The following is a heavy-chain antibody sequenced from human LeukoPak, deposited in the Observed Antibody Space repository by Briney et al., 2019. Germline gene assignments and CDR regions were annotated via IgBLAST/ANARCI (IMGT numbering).Heavy chain of an antibody. CDR2: ISSSSSNM. Sequence: PGGSLRLSCAASGFTFSTYSMNWVRQAPGKGLEWVSYISSSSSNMYYADSVRGRFTISRDNAKDSLYLQMNSLRAEDTAVYYCARGRGYCFGVNCYFDYWGQGTLVTVSS. CDR1: GFTFSTYS. CDR3: ARGRGYCFGVNCYFDY. D-gene: IGHD2-15*01. J-gene: IGHJ4*02. V-gene: IGHV3-48*01.